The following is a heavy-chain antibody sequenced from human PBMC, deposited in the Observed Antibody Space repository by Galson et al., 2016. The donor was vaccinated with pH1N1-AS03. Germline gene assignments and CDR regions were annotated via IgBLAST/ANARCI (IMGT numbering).Heavy chain of an antibody. CDR2: IYPSDSDT. V-gene: IGHV5-51*01. CDR3: ARHREYQVLSSTMDV. D-gene: IGHD2-2*01. J-gene: IGHJ6*02. CDR1: GYSFTGYW. Sequence: QSGAEVKKTGESLKISCKGSGYSFTGYWIGWVRQKPGEGLEWMGIIYPSDSDTRYNPSFHGQVTLSVDESIGTAYLQWSSLKASDTAIYYCARHREYQVLSSTMDVWGQGTTVTVSS.